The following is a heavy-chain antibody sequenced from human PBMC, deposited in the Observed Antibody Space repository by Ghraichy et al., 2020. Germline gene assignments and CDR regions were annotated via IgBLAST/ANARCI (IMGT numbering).Heavy chain of an antibody. CDR1: GDSVSSNSAA. Sequence: SQTLSLTCAISGDSVSSNSAAWNWIRQSPSRGLEWLGRTYYRSKWYNDYAVSVKSRITINPDTSKNQFSLQLNSVTPEDTAVYYCARDSCPIGYCSGLAHYFDYWGQGTLVTVSS. J-gene: IGHJ4*02. V-gene: IGHV6-1*01. D-gene: IGHD2-15*01. CDR3: ARDSCPIGYCSGLAHYFDY. CDR2: TYYRSKWYN.